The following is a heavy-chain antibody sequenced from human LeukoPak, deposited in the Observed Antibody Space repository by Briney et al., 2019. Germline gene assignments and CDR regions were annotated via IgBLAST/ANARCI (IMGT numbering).Heavy chain of an antibody. V-gene: IGHV4-34*01. J-gene: IGHJ4*02. CDR1: GGSFSGYY. Sequence: SETLSLTCAVYGGSFSGYYWSWIRQPPGKGLEWIWEINHSGSTNYNPSLKSRVTISVDTSKNQFSLKLSSVTAADTAVYYCARGYDYVWGSYRFYFDYWGQGTLVTVSS. D-gene: IGHD3-16*02. CDR2: INHSGST. CDR3: ARGYDYVWGSYRFYFDY.